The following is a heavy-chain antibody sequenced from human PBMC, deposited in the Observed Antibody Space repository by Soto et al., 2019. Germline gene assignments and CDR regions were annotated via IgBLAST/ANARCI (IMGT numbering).Heavy chain of an antibody. CDR2: ISNDGDT. V-gene: IGHV3-53*01. CDR1: GFIVNTKY. CDR3: TTEYYYHLDV. J-gene: IGHJ6*01. Sequence: EVQLVESGGGLIQPGGSLRLSCAASGFIVNTKYMSWVRQAPGKGLEWVSVISNDGDTYYADSVKGRFTISRDISRNTLYLQINSPRAEDSAVDYCTTEYYYHLDVWGHGTTVTV.